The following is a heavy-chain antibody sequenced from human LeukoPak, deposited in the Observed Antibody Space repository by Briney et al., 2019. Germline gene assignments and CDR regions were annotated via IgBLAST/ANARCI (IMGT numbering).Heavy chain of an antibody. J-gene: IGHJ6*03. V-gene: IGHV4-39*02. Sequence: SETLSLTCTVSGGSISSSSYYWGWIRQPPGKGLEWIGSIYYSGSTYYNPSLKSRVTISVDTSKNQFSLKLSSVTAADTAVYYCARDWFPVVNDFWSGSGRLRYYMDVWGKGTTVTVSS. CDR1: GGSISSSSYY. CDR3: ARDWFPVVNDFWSGSGRLRYYMDV. D-gene: IGHD3-3*01. CDR2: IYYSGST.